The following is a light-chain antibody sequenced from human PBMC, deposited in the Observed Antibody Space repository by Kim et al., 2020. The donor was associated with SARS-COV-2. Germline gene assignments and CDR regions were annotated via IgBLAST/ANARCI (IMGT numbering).Light chain of an antibody. CDR3: QQNHTTSLLT. CDR2: AAS. V-gene: IGKV1-39*01. J-gene: IGKJ4*01. Sequence: DIQMTQSPSSLAASVGDRVTITCRASQNINSFLNWYQQRPGKAPKLLIYAASTLQIGVPSRFSGSGSGTDFTLTITSLQPEDFATYYCQQNHTTSLLTFGGGTKVDIK. CDR1: QNINSF.